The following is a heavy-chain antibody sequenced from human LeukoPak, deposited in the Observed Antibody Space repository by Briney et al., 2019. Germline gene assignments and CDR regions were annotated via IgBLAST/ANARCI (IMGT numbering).Heavy chain of an antibody. V-gene: IGHV3-23*01. Sequence: GGSLRLSCAASGFTFSSYAMSWVRQAPGKGLEWVSAISGSGGSTYYADSVKGRFTISRDNSKNTLYLQMNSLRAEDTAVYYYAKDSPYYYDSSGYYSGGYFDYWGQGTLVTVSS. D-gene: IGHD3-22*01. CDR3: AKDSPYYYDSSGYYSGGYFDY. CDR2: ISGSGGST. CDR1: GFTFSSYA. J-gene: IGHJ4*02.